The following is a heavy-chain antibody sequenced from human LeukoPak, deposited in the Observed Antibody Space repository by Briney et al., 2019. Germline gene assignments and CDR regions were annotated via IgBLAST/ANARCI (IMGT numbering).Heavy chain of an antibody. CDR1: GYTFTSYG. D-gene: IGHD3-10*01. V-gene: IGHV1-18*01. CDR3: ARAPYYGSGSYYNGLLFDS. J-gene: IGHJ4*02. CDR2: ISAYNGNT. Sequence: GASVKVSCKASGYTFTSYGISWVRQAPGQGLEWMGWISAYNGNTNYAQKLQGRVTMTRDMSTSTVYMELSSLRSEDTAVYYCARAPYYGSGSYYNGLLFDSWGQGTLVTVSS.